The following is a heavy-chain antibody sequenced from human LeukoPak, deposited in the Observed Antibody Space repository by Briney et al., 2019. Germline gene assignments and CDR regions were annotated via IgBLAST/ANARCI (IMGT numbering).Heavy chain of an antibody. CDR3: ARGWGITIFGVVIPSHFDY. CDR1: GGSFSGYY. J-gene: IGHJ4*02. CDR2: IYYSGST. V-gene: IGHV4-34*09. Sequence: PSETLSLTCAVYGGSFSGYYWSWIRQPPGKGLEWIGYIYYSGSTYYNPSLKSRVTISVDTSKNQFSLKLSSVTAADTAVYYCARGWGITIFGVVIPSHFDYWGQGTLVTVSS. D-gene: IGHD3-3*01.